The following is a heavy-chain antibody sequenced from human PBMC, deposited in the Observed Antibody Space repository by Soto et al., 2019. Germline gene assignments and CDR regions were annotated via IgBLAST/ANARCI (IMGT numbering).Heavy chain of an antibody. CDR3: ARDAVYSGSRTPLDY. Sequence: GASVKVSCKASGYTFTSYGISWVRQAPGQGLEWMGWISAYNGNTNYAQKLQGRVTMTTDTSTSTAYMELRSLRSDDTAVYYCARDAVYSGSRTPLDYWGQGTLVTVSS. CDR2: ISAYNGNT. J-gene: IGHJ4*02. CDR1: GYTFTSYG. V-gene: IGHV1-18*01. D-gene: IGHD5-12*01.